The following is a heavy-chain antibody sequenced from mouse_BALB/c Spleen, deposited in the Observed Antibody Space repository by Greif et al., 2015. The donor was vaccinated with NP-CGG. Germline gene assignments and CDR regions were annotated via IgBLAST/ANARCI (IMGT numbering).Heavy chain of an antibody. CDR1: GFTFSSYG. J-gene: IGHJ2*01. D-gene: IGHD1-2*01. CDR3: AREGVTTALFDY. CDR2: ISSGGSYT. Sequence: DVKLVESGGDLVKPGGSLKLSCAASGFTFSSYGMSWVRQTPDKRLEWVATISSGGSYTYYPDSVKGRFTISRDNAKNTLYLQMSSLKSEDTAMYYCAREGVTTALFDYWGQGTTLTVSS. V-gene: IGHV5-6*02.